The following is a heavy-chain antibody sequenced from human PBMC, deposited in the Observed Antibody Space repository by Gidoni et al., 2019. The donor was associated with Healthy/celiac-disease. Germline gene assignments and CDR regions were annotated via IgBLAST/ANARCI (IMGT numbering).Heavy chain of an antibody. J-gene: IGHJ4*02. CDR3: ARRGDYYDSSGHSGRGFDY. D-gene: IGHD3-22*01. V-gene: IGHV4-39*01. CDR2: IYYSGST. CDR1: GGSIRSSSYY. Sequence: QLQLQESGPGLVKPSETLSLTCTVSGGSIRSSSYYWGWIRQPPGKGLEWIGSIYYSGSTYYNPSLKSRVTISVDTSKNQFSLKLSSVTAADTAVYYCARRGDYYDSSGHSGRGFDYWGQGTLVTVSS.